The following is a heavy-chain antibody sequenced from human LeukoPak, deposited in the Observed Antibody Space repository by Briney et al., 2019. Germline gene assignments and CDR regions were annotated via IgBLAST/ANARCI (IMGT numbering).Heavy chain of an antibody. CDR3: ARDLKYYDSSGFDY. CDR1: GFTFSSYG. Sequence: PGGSLRLSCATSGFTFSSYGINWVRQAPGKGLEWVSGISSSRSYIYYTDSVKGRFTISRDNAKNSLNLQMNSLRAEDTAVYYCARDLKYYDSSGFDYWGQGTLVTVSS. V-gene: IGHV3-21*01. J-gene: IGHJ4*02. D-gene: IGHD3-22*01. CDR2: ISSSRSYI.